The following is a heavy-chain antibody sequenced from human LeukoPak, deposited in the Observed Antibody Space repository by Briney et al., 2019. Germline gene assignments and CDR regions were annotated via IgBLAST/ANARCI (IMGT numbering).Heavy chain of an antibody. CDR2: IRSKANSYAT. CDR1: GFTFSGSA. Sequence: GRSLRLSCAASGFTFSGSAMHWIRQASGKGLEWVGRIRSKANSYATAYAASVKGRFTISRDDSKNTAYLQMNSLKTEDTAVYYCTSSYYYGSGSYSRLDYWGQGTLVTVSS. J-gene: IGHJ4*02. D-gene: IGHD3-10*01. V-gene: IGHV3-73*01. CDR3: TSSYYYGSGSYSRLDY.